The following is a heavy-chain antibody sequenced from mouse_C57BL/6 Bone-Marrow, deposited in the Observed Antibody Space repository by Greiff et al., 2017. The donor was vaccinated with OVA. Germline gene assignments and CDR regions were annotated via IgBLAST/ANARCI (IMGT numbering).Heavy chain of an antibody. V-gene: IGHV5-16*02. CDR3: ARRDYYGNYGFDY. CDR1: GFTFSDYY. Sequence: EVKLVESEGGLVQPGSSMKLSCTASGFTFSDYYMAWVRQVPEKGLEWVANINYDGSSTYYLDSLKSRFIISRDNAKNILYLQMSSLKSEDTATYYCARRDYYGNYGFDYWGQGTTLTVSS. J-gene: IGHJ2*01. D-gene: IGHD2-1*01. CDR2: INYDGSST.